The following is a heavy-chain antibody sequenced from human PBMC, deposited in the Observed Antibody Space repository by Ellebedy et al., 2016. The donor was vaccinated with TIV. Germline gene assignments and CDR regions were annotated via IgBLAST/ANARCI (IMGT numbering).Heavy chain of an antibody. CDR3: AKVQGAKWLPWPFDY. V-gene: IGHV3-23*01. CDR1: GFTFSSYA. CDR2: ISGSGGST. D-gene: IGHD5-12*01. J-gene: IGHJ4*02. Sequence: GESLKISXAASGFTFSSYAMSWVRQAPGKGLEWASAISGSGGSTYYADSVKGRFTISRDNSKNTLYLQMNSLRAEDTAVYYCAKVQGAKWLPWPFDYWGQGTLVTVSS.